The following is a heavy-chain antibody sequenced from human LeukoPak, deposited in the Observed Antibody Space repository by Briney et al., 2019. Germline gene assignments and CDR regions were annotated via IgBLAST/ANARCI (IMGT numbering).Heavy chain of an antibody. CDR3: ARLYLPATRFDY. D-gene: IGHD5-24*01. CDR2: IFQNGNT. CDR1: GFTTAYS. V-gene: IGHV4-38-2*01. J-gene: IGHJ4*02. Sequence: SETLSLTCSVSGFTTAYSWGWLRQPPGKGPEWVRNIFQNGNTYYNPSLKSRVTIARDTSKSQFFLKLTSVIAADTAVYYCARLYLPATRFDYWGQGTLVTVSS.